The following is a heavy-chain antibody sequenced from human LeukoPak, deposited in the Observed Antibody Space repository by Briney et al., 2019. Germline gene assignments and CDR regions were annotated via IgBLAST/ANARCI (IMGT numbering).Heavy chain of an antibody. Sequence: GGSLRLSCAASGFTFSSYWMHWVRQAPGKGLVWVSRINSDGSSTSYADSVKGRFTISRDNAKNTLYLQMNSLRAEDTAVYYCARRTYYYDSSGYSGGYDAFGIWGQGTMVTVSS. CDR2: INSDGSST. V-gene: IGHV3-74*01. J-gene: IGHJ3*02. CDR3: ARRTYYYDSSGYSGGYDAFGI. CDR1: GFTFSSYW. D-gene: IGHD3-22*01.